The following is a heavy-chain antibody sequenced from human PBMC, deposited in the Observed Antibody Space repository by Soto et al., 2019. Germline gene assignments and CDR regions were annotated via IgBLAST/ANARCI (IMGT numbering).Heavy chain of an antibody. CDR3: AREEYSGYQGYYYYMDV. Sequence: PGGSLRLSCAASGFTFSSYAMHWVRQAPGKGLEYVSAISSNGGSTYYANSVKGRFTISRDNSKNTLYLQMGSLRAEDMAVYYCAREEYSGYQGYYYYMDVWGKGTTVTVS. V-gene: IGHV3-64*01. CDR1: GFTFSSYA. D-gene: IGHD5-12*01. J-gene: IGHJ6*03. CDR2: ISSNGGST.